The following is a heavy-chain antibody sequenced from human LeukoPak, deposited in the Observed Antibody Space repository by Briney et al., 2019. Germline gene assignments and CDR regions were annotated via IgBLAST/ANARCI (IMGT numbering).Heavy chain of an antibody. CDR3: ASTVGATTFDY. CDR2: IHYTGST. Sequence: SETLSLTCTVSGGSISPYYWSWIRQPPEKGLEYIGYIHYTGSTNYNPSLKSRVTISLDTSKNQFSLKLSSVTAADTAVYYCASTVGATTFDYWGQGTLVTVSS. V-gene: IGHV4-59*08. D-gene: IGHD1-26*01. J-gene: IGHJ4*02. CDR1: GGSISPYY.